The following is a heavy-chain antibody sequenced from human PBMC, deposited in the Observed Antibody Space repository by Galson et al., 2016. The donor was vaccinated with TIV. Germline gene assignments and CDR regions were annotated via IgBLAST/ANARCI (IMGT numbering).Heavy chain of an antibody. J-gene: IGHJ6*04. CDR2: ISSYNGNK. D-gene: IGHD3-3*01. Sequence: SVKVSCKASGYTLSSYSISWVRQAPGQGLEWMGWISSYNGNKNYAQKFQDRVTMTTDASTNTAYMELRSLRSDDTAVYYCARVPTKTFDFWSGFDNSFCMDVWGKGTTVTVSS. V-gene: IGHV1-18*01. CDR3: ARVPTKTFDFWSGFDNSFCMDV. CDR1: GYTLSSYS.